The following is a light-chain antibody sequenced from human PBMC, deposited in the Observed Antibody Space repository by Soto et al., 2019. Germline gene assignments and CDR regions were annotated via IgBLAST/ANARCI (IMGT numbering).Light chain of an antibody. Sequence: AIQMTQSPSSLSASVGDRVTITCRASQDIRNDLGWYQEKPGKAPKLLIYAASSLQTGVPTRFSGSGSGTDFTLTISRLQAEDFATYYGLQDYSYPRTFGQGTKVEIK. CDR1: QDIRND. J-gene: IGKJ1*01. CDR3: LQDYSYPRT. V-gene: IGKV1-6*02. CDR2: AAS.